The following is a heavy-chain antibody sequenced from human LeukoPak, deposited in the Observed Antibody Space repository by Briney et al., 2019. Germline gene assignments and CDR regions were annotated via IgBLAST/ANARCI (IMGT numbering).Heavy chain of an antibody. CDR1: GFTFSSYA. CDR2: IGGSGDTI. J-gene: IGHJ5*02. CDR3: AREARGYSYGYIGS. Sequence: GGSLRLSCAASGFTFSSYAMSWVRQAPGKGLEWISHIGGSGDTIYYADSVKGRFTISRDNAKNSLYLQMNSLRVEDTAVYYCAREARGYSYGYIGSWGQGTLVTVSS. D-gene: IGHD5-18*01. V-gene: IGHV3-48*04.